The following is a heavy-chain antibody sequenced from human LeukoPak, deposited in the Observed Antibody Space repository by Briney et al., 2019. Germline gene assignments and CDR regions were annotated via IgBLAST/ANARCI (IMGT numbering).Heavy chain of an antibody. Sequence: GGSLRLSCAASGFTFSTYWMSWVRQVPGKGLELVAYIKPDGSEKYYVDSVKGRFTISRDNAKNSLYLQMNSLGGEDAAVYFCARVARYTFDIWGQGTMVTVSS. D-gene: IGHD5-18*01. J-gene: IGHJ3*02. CDR2: IKPDGSEK. V-gene: IGHV3-7*05. CDR1: GFTFSTYW. CDR3: ARVARYTFDI.